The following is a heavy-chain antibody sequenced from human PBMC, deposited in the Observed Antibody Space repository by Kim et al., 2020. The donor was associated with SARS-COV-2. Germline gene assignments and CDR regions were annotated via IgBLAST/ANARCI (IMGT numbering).Heavy chain of an antibody. J-gene: IGHJ6*02. V-gene: IGHV3-33*06. CDR2: IWYDGSNK. CDR3: AKDSKGGAAAGSHYYYGMDV. CDR1: GFTFSSYG. Sequence: GGSLRLSCAASGFTFSSYGMHWVRQAPGKGLEWVAVIWYDGSNKYYADSVKGRFTISRDNSKNTLYLQMNSLRAEDTAVYYCAKDSKGGAAAGSHYYYGMDVWGQGTTVTVSS. D-gene: IGHD6-13*01.